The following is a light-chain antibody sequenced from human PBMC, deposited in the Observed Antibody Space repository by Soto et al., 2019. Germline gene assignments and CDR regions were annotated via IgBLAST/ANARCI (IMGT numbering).Light chain of an antibody. V-gene: IGKV3-15*01. CDR1: QSVSSN. CDR3: QQYNKWPTWT. J-gene: IGKJ1*01. Sequence: EIVMTQSPDTLSVSPGERVTLSCRASQSVSSNLAWYQQKPGQAPRLLIYGASTRATGIPDRFSGSGSGTEFTLSISSLQSEDFAVYYCQQYNKWPTWTFGQGTKVEIK. CDR2: GAS.